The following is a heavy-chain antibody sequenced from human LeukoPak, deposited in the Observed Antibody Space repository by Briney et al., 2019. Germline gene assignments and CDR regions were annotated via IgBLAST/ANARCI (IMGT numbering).Heavy chain of an antibody. V-gene: IGHV3-48*04. CDR1: GFTFSDYS. J-gene: IGHJ4*02. CDR2: ITSSDSSV. D-gene: IGHD3-10*01. Sequence: GGSLRLSCAASGFTFSDYSMNWVRQAPGKGLEWVSYITSSDSSVYYADSVQGRFTISRDNAKNSLYLQMNSLRAEDTAVYYCARDRSSTAGGSGSYYNGVFDYWGQGTLVTVSS. CDR3: ARDRSSTAGGSGSYYNGVFDY.